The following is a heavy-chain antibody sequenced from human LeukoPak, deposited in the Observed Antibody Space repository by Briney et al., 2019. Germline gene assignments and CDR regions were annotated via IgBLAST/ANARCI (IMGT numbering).Heavy chain of an antibody. Sequence: GESLKISCKGSGNSFTSYWIGWVRQMPGKGLEWMGIIYPGDSDTRYSPSFQGQVTISADKSISTAYLQWGSLKASDTAVYYCATTTVTSAFDIWGQGTMVTVSS. CDR2: IYPGDSDT. CDR1: GNSFTSYW. V-gene: IGHV5-51*01. CDR3: ATTTVTSAFDI. D-gene: IGHD4-17*01. J-gene: IGHJ3*02.